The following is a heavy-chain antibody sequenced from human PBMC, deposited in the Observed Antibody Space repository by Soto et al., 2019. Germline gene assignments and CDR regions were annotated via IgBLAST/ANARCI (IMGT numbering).Heavy chain of an antibody. V-gene: IGHV3-49*03. D-gene: IGHD3-10*01. CDR3: TGGSGSYYKHRDY. CDR2: IRSKAYGGTT. CDR1: VFTFVDYA. J-gene: IGHJ4*02. Sequence: PGWSLRLSCTSSVFTFVDYAMSWFRQAPGKGLEWVGFIRSKAYGGTTEYAASVKGRFTISRDDSKSIAYLQMNSLKTEDTAVYYCTGGSGSYYKHRDYWGQGTLVTVSS.